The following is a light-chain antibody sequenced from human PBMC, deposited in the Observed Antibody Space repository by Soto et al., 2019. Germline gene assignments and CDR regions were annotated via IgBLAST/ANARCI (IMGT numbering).Light chain of an antibody. V-gene: IGLV2-8*01. CDR3: NSYAGDNWV. CDR1: SSDVGGYNF. CDR2: EVS. J-gene: IGLJ3*02. Sequence: QSVLTQPPSASGSPGQSVTISCTGTSSDVGGYNFVSWYQHHPGKGPKHMIYEVSKRPSGVPDRFSGSKSGNTASLTVSGLQADDEADYYCNSYAGDNWVFGAGTKLTVL.